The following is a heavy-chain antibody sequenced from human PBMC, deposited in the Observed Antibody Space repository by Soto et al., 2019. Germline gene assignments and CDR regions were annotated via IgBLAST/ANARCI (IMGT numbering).Heavy chain of an antibody. V-gene: IGHV4-34*01. CDR2: ISPSGTT. CDR1: GGSFSDNY. Sequence: PSETLSLTCAVYGGSFSDNYWTWFRQPPGKGLEWIGEISPSGTTKYIPSLKSRVTISADTSKKQFSLKVTSVTAADTAVYYCVTSLWFGTQPEIWSQGTLVTVSS. CDR3: VTSLWFGTQPEI. J-gene: IGHJ4*02. D-gene: IGHD3-10*01.